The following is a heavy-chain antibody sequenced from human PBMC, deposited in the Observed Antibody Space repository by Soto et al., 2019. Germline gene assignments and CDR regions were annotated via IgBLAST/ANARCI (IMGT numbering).Heavy chain of an antibody. CDR2: ISHDGGDE. J-gene: IGHJ4*01. CDR3: ARVFNDRWSGKVSHLAS. CDR1: GFNFRNYD. D-gene: IGHD2-15*01. Sequence: QVQLVESGGGVVQPGRSLRLSCAASGFNFRNYDVHWVRQAPGKGLEWVAMISHDGGDEYFADSVKGRFTISRDNSKNTLDLQMNSLTTNDAAVYYCARVFNDRWSGKVSHLASWGRGTLVIVSS. V-gene: IGHV3-30*03.